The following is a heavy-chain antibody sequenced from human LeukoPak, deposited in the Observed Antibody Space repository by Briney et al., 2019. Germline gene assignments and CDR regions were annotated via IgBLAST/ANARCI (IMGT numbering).Heavy chain of an antibody. V-gene: IGHV1-2*02. CDR2: INPNSGST. CDR1: GYTFTGYY. D-gene: IGHD6-13*01. J-gene: IGHJ4*02. Sequence: ASVKVSCKAFGYTFTGYYMHWVRQAPGQGLEWMGWINPNSGSTNYAQKFQGRVTMTRDTSISTAYMELSRLRSDDTAVYYCVRVDSSSWFDYWGQGTLVTVSS. CDR3: VRVDSSSWFDY.